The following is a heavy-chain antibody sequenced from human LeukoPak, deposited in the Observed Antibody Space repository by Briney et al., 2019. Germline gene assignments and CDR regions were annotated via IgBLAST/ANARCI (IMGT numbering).Heavy chain of an antibody. J-gene: IGHJ4*02. CDR3: ARDLHYDILTGYYIGYYFDY. D-gene: IGHD3-9*01. V-gene: IGHV1-2*02. Sequence: ASVTVSCKASGYTFTGYYMHWVRQAPGQGLEWMGWINPNSGGTNYAQKFQGRVTITRDTSISTAYMELSRLRSDDTAVYYCARDLHYDILTGYYIGYYFDYWGQGTLVTVSS. CDR2: INPNSGGT. CDR1: GYTFTGYY.